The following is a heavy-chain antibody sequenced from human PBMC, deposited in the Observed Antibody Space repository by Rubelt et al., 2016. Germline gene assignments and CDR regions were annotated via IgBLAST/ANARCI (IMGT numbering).Heavy chain of an antibody. Sequence: QVQLVQSGAEVKKPGASVKVSCKASGYTFTSHYMHWVRQAPGQGLEWLGIINPIGGSTSYAQKVQGRVTMTWDTSPSTVYMGLSRLRSEETAVYYCARSPRYDFEDNWFDPWGQGTLVTVSS. CDR3: ARSPRYDFEDNWFDP. D-gene: IGHD3-3*01. J-gene: IGHJ5*02. CDR1: GYTFTSHY. CDR2: INPIGGST. V-gene: IGHV1-46*01.